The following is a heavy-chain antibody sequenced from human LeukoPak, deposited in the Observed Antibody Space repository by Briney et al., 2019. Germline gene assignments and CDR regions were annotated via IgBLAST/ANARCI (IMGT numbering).Heavy chain of an antibody. CDR2: IYYSGST. V-gene: IGHV4-39*01. CDR1: GGSISSSSYY. J-gene: IGHJ4*02. CDR3: ARRGLGTVTAEFDY. Sequence: SETLSLTCTVSGGSISSSSYYWGWIRQPPGKGLEWIGSIYYSGSTYYNPSLKSRVTISVDTSKNQFSLKLSSVTAADTAVYYCARRGLGTVTAEFDYWGQGTLVTASS. D-gene: IGHD4-17*01.